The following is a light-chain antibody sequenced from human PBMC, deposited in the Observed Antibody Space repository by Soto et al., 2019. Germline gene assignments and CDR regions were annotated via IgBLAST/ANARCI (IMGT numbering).Light chain of an antibody. CDR3: QQYYSYPPT. Sequence: AIRMTLSPSSFSASTGDRVTITCRASQGISSYLAWYQQKPGKAPKLLIYAASTLQSGVPSRFSGSGSGTDFTLTISCLQSEDFATYYCQQYYSYPPTFGQGTKV. CDR2: AAS. CDR1: QGISSY. J-gene: IGKJ1*01. V-gene: IGKV1-8*01.